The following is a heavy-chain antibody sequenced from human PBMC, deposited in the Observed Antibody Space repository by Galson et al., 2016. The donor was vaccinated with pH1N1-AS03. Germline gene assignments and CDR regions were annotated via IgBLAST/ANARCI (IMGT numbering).Heavy chain of an antibody. CDR1: GFTFNRHA. D-gene: IGHD5-18*01. Sequence: SLRLSCAASGFTFNRHAMPWVRQAPGKGLEWVAIMSYDGSTKYYTASVRDRFTLPTDNSKKTLYLHMSSLRAEDTAVYYCAKDLHFYDSYYLDYWGRGTLVIVSS. J-gene: IGHJ4*02. V-gene: IGHV3-30*18. CDR2: MSYDGSTK. CDR3: AKDLHFYDSYYLDY.